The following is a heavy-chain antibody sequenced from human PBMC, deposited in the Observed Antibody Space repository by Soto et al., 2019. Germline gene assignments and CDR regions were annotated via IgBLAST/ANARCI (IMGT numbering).Heavy chain of an antibody. CDR2: IRSKDYSYAT. D-gene: IGHD1-1*01. CDR3: ATRQPTPGMPYFFDY. V-gene: IGHV3-73*01. Sequence: EVPLVESGGGLVQPGGSLKLSCAASAFTFRDSAIHWVRQASGKGLEWVGRIRSKDYSYATAYAASVEGRFTISRDDSKSTAFLQMDSLRSEDTAVYYCATRQPTPGMPYFFDYWGQGTLVTVSS. CDR1: AFTFRDSA. J-gene: IGHJ4*02.